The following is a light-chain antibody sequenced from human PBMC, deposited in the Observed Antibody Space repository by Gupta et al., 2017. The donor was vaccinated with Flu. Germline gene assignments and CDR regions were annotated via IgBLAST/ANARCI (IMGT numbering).Light chain of an antibody. CDR2: SAS. CDR3: QHRNSYPIT. Sequence: PSFLSAAVGDRVTSTCRASQGIDNRLAWYHQKPGKAPNLLIQSASTLHSGVPSRFSGSGFGTEFTLTISSLQPEDFATDYCQHRNSYPITFGQGTRLDIK. CDR1: QGIDNR. J-gene: IGKJ5*01. V-gene: IGKV1-9*01.